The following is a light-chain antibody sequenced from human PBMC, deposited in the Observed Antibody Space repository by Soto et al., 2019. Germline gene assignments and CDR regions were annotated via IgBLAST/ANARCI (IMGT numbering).Light chain of an antibody. CDR3: QQYNSYSPWT. J-gene: IGKJ1*01. CDR2: KAS. Sequence: DIQMTQSPSTLSASVGDRVTITCRASQSISSWLAWYLQKPGKAPKLLIYKASSLESGVPSRFSGSGSGTEFTLTISSLQPDDFATYYCQQYNSYSPWTFGQGNKVDIK. V-gene: IGKV1-5*03. CDR1: QSISSW.